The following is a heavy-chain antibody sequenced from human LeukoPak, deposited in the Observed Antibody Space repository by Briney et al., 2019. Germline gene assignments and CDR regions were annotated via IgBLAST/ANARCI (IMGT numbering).Heavy chain of an antibody. V-gene: IGHV3-11*04. CDR2: ISSTGRII. Sequence: GGSLRLSCAASGFTFSDYYMSWIRQAPGKGLEWISYISSTGRIIYYADSVKGRFTISRDNSKNSLYLQMDSLRAEDTAFYYCTRDGRFCGGDCYLDYWGQGALVTVSS. CDR3: TRDGRFCGGDCYLDY. J-gene: IGHJ4*02. D-gene: IGHD2-21*01. CDR1: GFTFSDYY.